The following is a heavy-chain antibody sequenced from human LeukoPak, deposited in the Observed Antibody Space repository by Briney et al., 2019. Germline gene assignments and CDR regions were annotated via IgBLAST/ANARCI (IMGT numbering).Heavy chain of an antibody. CDR2: ISGSGDNT. Sequence: PGGSLRLSCAASGFTFSGFAMSWVRRTPGKGLEWASGISGSGDNTLYADSAKGRFTISRDNSKNTLYLEMNSLRAEDTAIYYCAKMKGHPLPKYYMDVWGQGTTVTVSS. CDR3: AKMKGHPLPKYYMDV. CDR1: GFTFSGFA. V-gene: IGHV3-23*01. J-gene: IGHJ6*01. D-gene: IGHD1-26*01.